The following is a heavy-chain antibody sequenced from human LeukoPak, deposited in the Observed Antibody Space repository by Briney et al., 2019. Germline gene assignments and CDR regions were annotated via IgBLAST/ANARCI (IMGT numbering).Heavy chain of an antibody. CDR3: ARAGSHWHYVY. CDR1: GFTFSSYW. J-gene: IGHJ4*02. D-gene: IGHD3-10*01. V-gene: IGHV3-74*01. Sequence: GGSLRLSCAASGFTFSSYWMNWVRQAPGKGLVWVSRIASDGSSTTYADSVKGRFTISRDNAKNSLSLQMNNLRVEDTAVYYCARAGSHWHYVYWGQGTVVTVSS. CDR2: IASDGSST.